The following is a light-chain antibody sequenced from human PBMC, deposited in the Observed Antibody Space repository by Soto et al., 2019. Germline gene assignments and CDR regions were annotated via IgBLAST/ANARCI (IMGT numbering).Light chain of an antibody. CDR1: QSFVHRDGNTY. CDR3: MEGTYWPRT. J-gene: IGKJ2*01. CDR2: RVS. V-gene: IGKV2-30*02. Sequence: DVVLTQSPLSLPVTLGQPASISCRSSQSFVHRDGNTYLHWFQQRPGQSPRRLISRVSTRDSGVPDRFSGGGSGADFTLKISRVEAEDVGVYYCMEGTYWPRTFGQGTKLEIK.